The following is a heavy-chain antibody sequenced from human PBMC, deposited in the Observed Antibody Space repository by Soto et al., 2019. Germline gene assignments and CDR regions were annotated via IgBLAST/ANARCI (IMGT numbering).Heavy chain of an antibody. J-gene: IGHJ6*02. CDR1: GGSISSSNW. CDR2: IYHSGST. CDR3: ASLTVRGVIYYDYGMDV. D-gene: IGHD3-10*01. V-gene: IGHV4-4*02. Sequence: SETLSLTCAVSGGSISSSNWWSCVRQPPGKGLEWIGEIYHSGSTNYNPSLKSRVTISVDKSKNQFSLKLSSVTAADTAVYYSASLTVRGVIYYDYGMDVWGQGITVPVSS.